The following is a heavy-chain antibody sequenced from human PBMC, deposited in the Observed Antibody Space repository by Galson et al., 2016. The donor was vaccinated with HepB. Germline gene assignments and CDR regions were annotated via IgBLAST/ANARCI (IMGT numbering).Heavy chain of an antibody. V-gene: IGHV3-30-3*01. CDR2: ISYDGSNK. J-gene: IGHJ4*02. CDR3: ARDQTLYEFGSGYHLYY. CDR1: GITFNTYA. D-gene: IGHD3-3*01. Sequence: SLRLSCAASGITFNTYAMHWVRQAPGNGLEWLALISYDGSNKYYADSVKGRLTISRDNSKNTLYLQMHSRKPEDTAVYYCARDQTLYEFGSGYHLYYWGQGTLVTVSS.